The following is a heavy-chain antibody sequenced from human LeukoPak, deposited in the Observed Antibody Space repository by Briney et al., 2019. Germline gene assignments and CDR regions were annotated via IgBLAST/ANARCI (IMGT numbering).Heavy chain of an antibody. CDR1: GFTLSSYA. V-gene: IGHV3-23*01. J-gene: IGHJ4*02. Sequence: GGSLRLSCAASGFTLSSYALSWVRQAPEKGLEWVSGISGNGVTTYYADSVKGRFTISRDNSKNTLYLQMNSLRAEDTAVYFCAKDFNYYDGSGYYFRGPYFDYWGQGTLVTVSS. CDR3: AKDFNYYDGSGYYFRGPYFDY. D-gene: IGHD3-22*01. CDR2: ISGNGVTT.